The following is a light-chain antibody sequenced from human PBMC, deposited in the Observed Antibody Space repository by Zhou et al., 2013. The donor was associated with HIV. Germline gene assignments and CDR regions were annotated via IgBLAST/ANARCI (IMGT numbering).Light chain of an antibody. J-gene: IGKJ2*03. Sequence: DIQMTQSPSSLSASEGDRVTIKCQASQDIGNSLNWYQQKSGKAPKLLIYDVFNLEKGVPSRFSGRRSGTEFSLTISGLQPEDIATYYCQQYGNLYSFGQGTKLEIK. CDR3: QQYGNLYS. V-gene: IGKV1-33*01. CDR1: QDIGNS. CDR2: DVF.